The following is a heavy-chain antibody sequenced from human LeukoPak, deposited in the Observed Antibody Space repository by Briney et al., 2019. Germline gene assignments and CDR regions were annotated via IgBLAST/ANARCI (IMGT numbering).Heavy chain of an antibody. CDR1: GGSISSSSYY. V-gene: IGHV4-39*01. D-gene: IGHD3-10*01. CDR2: IYYSGST. J-gene: IGHJ5*02. CDR3: ARHTTYYYGSGSYSINWFDP. Sequence: PSETLSLTCTVSGGSISSSSYYWGWIRQPPGKGLEWIGSIYYSGSTYYNPSLKSRVTISVDTSKNQFSLKLSSVTAADTAVYYCARHTTYYYGSGSYSINWFDPWGQGTLVTVSS.